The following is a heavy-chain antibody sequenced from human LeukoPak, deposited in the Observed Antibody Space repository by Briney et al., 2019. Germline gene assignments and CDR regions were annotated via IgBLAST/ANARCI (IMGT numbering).Heavy chain of an antibody. CDR3: AKIASRFFYYMDV. Sequence: GGSLRLSCAASGFTFSTYAISWVRQAPEKGLEWVSAISGSGGSTYYADSVKGRFTISRDNAKNSLYLQMNSLRAEDTAAYYCAKIASRFFYYMDVWGKGTTVTVSS. CDR2: ISGSGGST. CDR1: GFTFSTYA. D-gene: IGHD6-13*01. V-gene: IGHV3-23*01. J-gene: IGHJ6*03.